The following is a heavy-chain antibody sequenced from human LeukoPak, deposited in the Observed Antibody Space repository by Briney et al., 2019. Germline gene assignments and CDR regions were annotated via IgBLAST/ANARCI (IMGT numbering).Heavy chain of an antibody. CDR3: ARDRGLHYFGMDV. D-gene: IGHD4-17*01. Sequence: SETLSLTCAVYGGSFSGYYWSWIRQPPGKGLEWIGEINHSGRTNYNPSLKSRVTISVDTSKNQFSLKLSSVTAADTAVYYCARDRGLHYFGMDVWGHGTTVTVSS. V-gene: IGHV4-34*01. CDR1: GGSFSGYY. J-gene: IGHJ6*02. CDR2: INHSGRT.